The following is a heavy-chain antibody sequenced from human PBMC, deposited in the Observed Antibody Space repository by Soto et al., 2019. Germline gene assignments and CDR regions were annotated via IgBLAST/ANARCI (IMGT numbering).Heavy chain of an antibody. V-gene: IGHV4-39*01. CDR1: GDSINSDKYY. Sequence: SETLSLTCSVSGDSINSDKYYWGWIRQPPGKGLEWIGSIYYSGSTYYNPSLKSRVTISVDTSKNQFSLKLSSVTAADTAVYYCARHAGSIAARPSHYYYMDVWGKGTTVTVSS. CDR3: ARHAGSIAARPSHYYYMDV. D-gene: IGHD6-6*01. J-gene: IGHJ6*03. CDR2: IYYSGST.